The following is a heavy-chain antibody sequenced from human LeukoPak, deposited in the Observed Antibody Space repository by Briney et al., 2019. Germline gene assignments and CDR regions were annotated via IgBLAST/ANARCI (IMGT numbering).Heavy chain of an antibody. CDR1: GFAFDEHG. CDR3: ARAPITSPFYFDY. J-gene: IGHJ4*02. CDR2: INWSGGST. D-gene: IGHD2-2*01. Sequence: GGSLRLSCTASGFAFDEHGMSWVRQVPGKGLEWVSGINWSGGSTGYADPLRGRFTISRDNAKNSLYLQMDSLRAEDTAFYYCARAPITSPFYFDYWGQGTLVTISS. V-gene: IGHV3-20*04.